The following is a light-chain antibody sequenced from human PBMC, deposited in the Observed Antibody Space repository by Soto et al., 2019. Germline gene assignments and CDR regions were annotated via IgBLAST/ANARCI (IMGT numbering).Light chain of an antibody. J-gene: IGKJ2*01. CDR2: GAS. V-gene: IGKV3-20*01. CDR1: QSVSSTL. Sequence: ELVLTQSPGTLSLSPGERATVSCRASQSVSSTLLAWYQQKPGQAPRLLMYGASHRVPGIPDRFSGSGSETNFIFTISRLEPEDFGVYYCQHYGTSPYTFGQGTKLEIK. CDR3: QHYGTSPYT.